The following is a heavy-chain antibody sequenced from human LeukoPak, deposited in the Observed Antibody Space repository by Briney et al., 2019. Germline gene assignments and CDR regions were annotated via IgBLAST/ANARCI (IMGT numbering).Heavy chain of an antibody. V-gene: IGHV3-48*04. J-gene: IGHJ4*02. CDR3: ARILPDY. Sequence: PGGSLRLSCAASGFTFSSYAMSWVRQAPGKGLEWVSAISSSSSTIYYADSVKGRFTISRDNAKNSLYLQMNSLRAEDTAVYYCARILPDYWGQGTLVTVSS. CDR1: GFTFSSYA. CDR2: ISSSSSTI.